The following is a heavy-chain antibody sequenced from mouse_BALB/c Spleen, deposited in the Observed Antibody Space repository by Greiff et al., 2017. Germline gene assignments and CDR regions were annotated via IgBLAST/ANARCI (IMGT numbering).Heavy chain of an antibody. J-gene: IGHJ4*01. CDR2: ISSGGSYT. D-gene: IGHD3-2*01. CDR3: ARQERQVKGDMDD. CDR1: GFNISSYG. Sequence: EVMLVESGGDLVKPGGSLKLSCAASGFNISSYGMSWVRQTPDKRLEWVANISSGGSYTYYPDSVKGRCTISRDTAKNTLYLQMSSLKSEDTAMYYCARQERQVKGDMDDWGEGTSVTVSS. V-gene: IGHV5-6*01.